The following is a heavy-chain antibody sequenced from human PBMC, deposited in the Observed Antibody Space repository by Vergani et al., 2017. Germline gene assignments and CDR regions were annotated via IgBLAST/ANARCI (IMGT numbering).Heavy chain of an antibody. V-gene: IGHV3-23*01. J-gene: IGHJ4*02. CDR3: VKDAGSYENFFDS. CDR2: LTGGVGST. Sequence: EVQLLESGGSLKQPGGSVRLSCAASGFTFSTYAMHWVRQAPGKGLEWVSALTGGVGSTYYADSFKGRFILSRYNSRDSLYLQMNSLRPEGSATYYFVKDAGSYENFFDSWGQGTLVTVSS. CDR1: GFTFSTYA. D-gene: IGHD1-26*01.